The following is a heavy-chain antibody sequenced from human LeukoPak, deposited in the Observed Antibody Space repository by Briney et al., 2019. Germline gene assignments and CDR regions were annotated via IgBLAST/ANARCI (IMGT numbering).Heavy chain of an antibody. V-gene: IGHV3-53*01. CDR1: GFTVSINH. CDR2: IYSGGNT. D-gene: IGHD3-9*01. CDR3: AFYCGIFAGYFDY. Sequence: PGGSLRLSCAASGFTVSINHMSWPDHAPGKGVEGVSVIYSGGNTYYADPVKGRFTISRDNSKNTLYLQMNSLRAEDTAVYYCAFYCGIFAGYFDYWGQGSLVTVSS. J-gene: IGHJ4*02.